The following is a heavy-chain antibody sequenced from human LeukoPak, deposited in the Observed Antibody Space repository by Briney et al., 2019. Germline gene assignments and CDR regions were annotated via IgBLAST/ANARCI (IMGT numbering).Heavy chain of an antibody. Sequence: QAGGSLRLSCAASGFTFSSYSMNWVRQAPGKGLEWVSYISSGSSTIYYADPVKGRFTISRDNAKNSLYLQMNSLRAEDTAVYYCARDSSGYDWGQGTLVTVSS. D-gene: IGHD3-22*01. J-gene: IGHJ4*02. CDR2: ISSGSSTI. V-gene: IGHV3-48*04. CDR3: ARDSSGYD. CDR1: GFTFSSYS.